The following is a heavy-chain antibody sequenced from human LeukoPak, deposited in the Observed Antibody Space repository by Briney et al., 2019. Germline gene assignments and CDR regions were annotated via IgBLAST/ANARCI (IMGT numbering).Heavy chain of an antibody. Sequence: PGGSLRLSCAASGFIFSDYYMTWIRQAPGKGLEWISYITTNGASTYYAASVKGRFTISRDNSKNTVYVQMNSLRAEDTAVYYCAKVGAQQLAVSFLDNWGQGTLVTVSS. CDR3: AKVGAQQLAVSFLDN. D-gene: IGHD6-13*01. CDR2: ITTNGAST. CDR1: GFIFSDYY. V-gene: IGHV3-11*01. J-gene: IGHJ4*02.